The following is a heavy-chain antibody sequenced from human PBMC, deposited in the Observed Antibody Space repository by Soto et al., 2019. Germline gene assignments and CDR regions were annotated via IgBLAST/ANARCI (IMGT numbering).Heavy chain of an antibody. CDR3: ARGSTYNWFDP. V-gene: IGHV4-30-4*01. D-gene: IGHD6-6*01. Sequence: SESMSLTCTVAAASISTASSYWSWLRQPPGKGLEWIANISYSKTTYYNPSLRSRVIISADLSMNQFSLNLASVTAADTAVYYCARGSTYNWFDPWGQGTLVTVSS. CDR1: AASISTASSY. CDR2: ISYSKTT. J-gene: IGHJ5*02.